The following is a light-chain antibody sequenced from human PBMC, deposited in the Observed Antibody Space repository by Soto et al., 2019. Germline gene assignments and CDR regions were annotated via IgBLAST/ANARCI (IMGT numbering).Light chain of an antibody. CDR2: DVN. CDR1: SSDIGAYNF. Sequence: QSALTQPASVSGSPGQSITISCTGTSSDIGAYNFVSWYQQHPGKAPKLMLYDVNIRPSGVSNRFSGSKSVNTASLTISGLQAEDEADYYCTSWTTSTTMIFGGGTKLTFL. J-gene: IGLJ2*01. V-gene: IGLV2-14*03. CDR3: TSWTTSTTMI.